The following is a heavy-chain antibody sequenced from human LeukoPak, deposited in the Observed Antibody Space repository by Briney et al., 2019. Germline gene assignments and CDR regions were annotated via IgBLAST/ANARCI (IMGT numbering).Heavy chain of an antibody. V-gene: IGHV3-48*03. Sequence: GGSLRLSCAASGFTFSSYEMNWVRQAPGKGLEWVSYISSSGSTIYYADSVKGRFTISRDNAKNSLYLQMNSLRAEDTAVYYFARTLGGSWSILDYWGQGTLVTVS. CDR1: GFTFSSYE. D-gene: IGHD6-13*01. J-gene: IGHJ4*02. CDR2: ISSSGSTI. CDR3: ARTLGGSWSILDY.